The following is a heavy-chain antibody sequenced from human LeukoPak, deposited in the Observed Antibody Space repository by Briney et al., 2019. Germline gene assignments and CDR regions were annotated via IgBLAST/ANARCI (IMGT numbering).Heavy chain of an antibody. Sequence: SGTLSLTCAVSGASISSTNWWSWVRQPPGKGLEWIGEIYHSGTTNYNPFLKSRVTISVDKSKNQFSLKLNSVTAADTAVYYCAGVSRWLQRKIFDYWGQGTLVTVSS. CDR3: AGVSRWLQRKIFDY. V-gene: IGHV4-4*02. CDR1: GASISSTNW. CDR2: IYHSGTT. D-gene: IGHD5-24*01. J-gene: IGHJ4*02.